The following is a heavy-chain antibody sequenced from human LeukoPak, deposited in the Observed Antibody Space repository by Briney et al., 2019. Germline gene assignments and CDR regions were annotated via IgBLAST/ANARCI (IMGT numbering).Heavy chain of an antibody. CDR2: INHSGST. Sequence: SETLSLTCAVYGGSFSGYYWSWIRQPPGKGLEWIGEINHSGSTNYNPSLKSRVTISVDTSKNQFSRKLSSVTAADTAVYYCARLQRWLQFAKLYFDYWGQGTLVTVSS. CDR3: ARLQRWLQFAKLYFDY. V-gene: IGHV4-34*01. D-gene: IGHD5-24*01. J-gene: IGHJ4*02. CDR1: GGSFSGYY.